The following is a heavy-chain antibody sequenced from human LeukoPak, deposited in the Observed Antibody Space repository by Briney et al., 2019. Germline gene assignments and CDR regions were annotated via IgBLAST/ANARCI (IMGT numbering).Heavy chain of an antibody. CDR1: GGSISSYD. CDR2: IYTSGST. D-gene: IGHD2-21*02. J-gene: IGHJ4*02. V-gene: IGHV4-4*09. CDR3: ASSTYCGGDCYFWDYFDY. Sequence: SGTLSLTCAVSGGSISSYDWSWIRPPPGKGLEGIGYIYTSGSTNYNPSLKSRVTISVDTSKNQFSLKLSSVTAADTAVYYCASSTYCGGDCYFWDYFDYWGQGTLVTVSS.